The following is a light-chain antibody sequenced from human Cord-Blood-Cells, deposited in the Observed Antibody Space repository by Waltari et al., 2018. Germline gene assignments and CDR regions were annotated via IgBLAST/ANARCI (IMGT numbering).Light chain of an antibody. V-gene: IGKV3-11*01. Sequence: EIVLTQSPATLSLSPGERATLSCRPSQSVSSYLAWYQQKPGQAPRLLIYDASNRATGIPARFSGSGSGTDFTLTISSLEPEDFAVYYCQQRSNWHTFGQGTKLEIK. CDR2: DAS. J-gene: IGKJ2*01. CDR1: QSVSSY. CDR3: QQRSNWHT.